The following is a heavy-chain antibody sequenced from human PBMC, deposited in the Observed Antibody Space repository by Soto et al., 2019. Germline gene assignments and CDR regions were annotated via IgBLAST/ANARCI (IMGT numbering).Heavy chain of an antibody. CDR3: ARAPRPDHTYYDFWSGYYSYYMDV. Sequence: SETLSLTCTVSGGSISSYYWSWIRQPPGKGLEWIGYIYYSGSTNYNPSLKSRVTISVDTSKNQFSLKLSSVTAADTAVYYCARAPRPDHTYYDFWSGYYSYYMDVWGKGTTVTVSS. CDR2: IYYSGST. J-gene: IGHJ6*03. D-gene: IGHD3-3*01. CDR1: GGSISSYY. V-gene: IGHV4-59*01.